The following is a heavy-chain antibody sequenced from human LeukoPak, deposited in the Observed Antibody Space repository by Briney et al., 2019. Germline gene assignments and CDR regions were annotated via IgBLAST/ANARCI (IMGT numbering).Heavy chain of an antibody. CDR2: IYPADSDT. J-gene: IGHJ4*02. D-gene: IGHD2-15*01. CDR1: GYTFGTYW. V-gene: IGHV5-51*01. Sequence: GESLKISCEASGYTFGTYWIAWVRQTPGKGLEWMAIIYPADSDTRYSPSFQGQVTVSADMSISTAYLQWSSLKASDTATYYCARHRMGTCRAGNCYLDYWGQGTLVTVSS. CDR3: ARHRMGTCRAGNCYLDY.